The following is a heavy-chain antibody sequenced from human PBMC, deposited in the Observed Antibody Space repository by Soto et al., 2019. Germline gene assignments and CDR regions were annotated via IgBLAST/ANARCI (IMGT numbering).Heavy chain of an antibody. D-gene: IGHD3-22*01. CDR1: GYTFTSYY. CDR2: INPSGGST. V-gene: IGHV1-46*01. J-gene: IGHJ4*02. CDR3: ARGSRYYDSSGYSFDY. Sequence: VASVKVSCKASGYTFTSYYMHWVRQAPGQGLEWMGIINPSGGSTSYAQKFQGRVTMTRDTSTSTVYMELSSLRSEDTAVYYCARGSRYYDSSGYSFDYWGQGTLVTVSS.